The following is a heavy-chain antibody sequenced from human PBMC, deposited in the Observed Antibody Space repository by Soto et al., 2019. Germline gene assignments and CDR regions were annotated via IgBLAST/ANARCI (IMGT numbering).Heavy chain of an antibody. CDR1: GGSISSGDYY. Sequence: QVQLQESGPGLVKPSQTLSLTCTVSGGSISSGDYYWSWIRQPPGKGLEWIGYIYYSGSTYYNPSPKSRVTISVNTSKNQFSLKLSSVTAADTAVYYCASSSWYVYYYYGMDVWGQGTTVTVSS. D-gene: IGHD6-13*01. CDR3: ASSSWYVYYYYGMDV. J-gene: IGHJ6*02. CDR2: IYYSGST. V-gene: IGHV4-30-4*01.